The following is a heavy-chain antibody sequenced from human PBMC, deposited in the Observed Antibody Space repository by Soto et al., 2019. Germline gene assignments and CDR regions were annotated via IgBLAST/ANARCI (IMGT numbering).Heavy chain of an antibody. CDR3: VRHAKLTSVTANVGYYYGLDI. CDR2: IGTSGGGT. V-gene: IGHV3-23*01. Sequence: EVQLLESGGGLVQPGGSLRLSCAASGFIFSNYDMSWVRLAPGKGLEWVSVIGTSGGGTYYADSLKGRFTISRDNSKNTVYLQMSSLRAEDTALYMCVRHAKLTSVTANVGYYYGLDIWGPGTTVTISS. D-gene: IGHD4-4*01. J-gene: IGHJ6*02. CDR1: GFIFSNYD.